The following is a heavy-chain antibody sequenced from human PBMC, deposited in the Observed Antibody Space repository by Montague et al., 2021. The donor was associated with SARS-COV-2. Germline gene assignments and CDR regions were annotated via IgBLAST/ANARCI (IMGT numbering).Heavy chain of an antibody. CDR3: AIDLMLGAVTRFDY. CDR1: GFTFDDYT. CDR2: ISWDGGST. Sequence: SLRLSCAASGFTFDDYTMHWVRHAPGKGLEWVPLISWDGGSTYYADSVXGLFTISRDNSKNPLYLQMNSLRTEDTALYYCAIDLMLGAVTRFDYWGQGTLVTVSS. J-gene: IGHJ4*02. D-gene: IGHD2-15*01. V-gene: IGHV3-43*01.